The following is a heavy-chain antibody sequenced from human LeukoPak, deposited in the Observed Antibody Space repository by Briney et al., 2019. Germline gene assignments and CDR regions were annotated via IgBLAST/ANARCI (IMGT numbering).Heavy chain of an antibody. V-gene: IGHV4-39*01. J-gene: IGHJ4*02. D-gene: IGHD4-11*01. Sequence: SETLSLTCTVSGGSISGSSYYWGWIRQPPGKGLEWIGSVYYSGSTYYKPSLESRVTMSVDTSKNQFSLKLSSVTAADTAVYYCARPQRYSNYALDYWGQGTLVTVSS. CDR1: GGSISGSSYY. CDR3: ARPQRYSNYALDY. CDR2: VYYSGST.